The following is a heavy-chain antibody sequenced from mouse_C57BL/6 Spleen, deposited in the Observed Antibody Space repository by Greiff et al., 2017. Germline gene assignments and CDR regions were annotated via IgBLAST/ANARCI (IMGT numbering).Heavy chain of an antibody. CDR3: ARSGKNYYAMDY. CDR1: GYTFTSYW. Sequence: VQLQQPGAELVKPGASVKLSCKASGYTFTSYWMQWVKQRPGQGLEWIGEIDPSDSYTNYNQKFKGKATLTVETSSSTAYMQLSSLTSEDSAVYYCARSGKNYYAMDYWGQGTSVTVSS. J-gene: IGHJ4*01. CDR2: IDPSDSYT. V-gene: IGHV1-50*01. D-gene: IGHD3-2*02.